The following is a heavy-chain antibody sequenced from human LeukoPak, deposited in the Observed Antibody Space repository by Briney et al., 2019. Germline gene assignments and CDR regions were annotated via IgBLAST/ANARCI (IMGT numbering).Heavy chain of an antibody. Sequence: GGSLRLSCAASGFTVSSNYMSWVRQAPGKGLEWVSVIYSGGSTYYADSVKGRFTISSDNSKNTLYLQMNSLRAEDTAVYYCARDLIVGATLGSDYWGQGTLVTVSS. CDR1: GFTVSSNY. CDR2: IYSGGST. J-gene: IGHJ4*02. V-gene: IGHV3-53*01. D-gene: IGHD1-26*01. CDR3: ARDLIVGATLGSDY.